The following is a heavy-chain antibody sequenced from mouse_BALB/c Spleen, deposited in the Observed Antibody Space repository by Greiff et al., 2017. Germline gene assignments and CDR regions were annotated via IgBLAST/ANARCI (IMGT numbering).Heavy chain of an antibody. V-gene: IGHV5-6*01. Sequence: EVQLVESGGDLVKPGGSLKLSCAASGFTFSSYGMSWVRQTPDKRLEWVATISSGGSYTYYPDSVKGRFTISRDNAKNTLYLQMSSLKSEDTAMYYCARGDSLDYWGQGTTLTVSS. CDR3: ARGDSLDY. CDR2: ISSGGSYT. CDR1: GFTFSSYG. J-gene: IGHJ2*01.